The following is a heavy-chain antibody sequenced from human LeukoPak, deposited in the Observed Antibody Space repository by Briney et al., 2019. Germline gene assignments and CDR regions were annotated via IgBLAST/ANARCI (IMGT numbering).Heavy chain of an antibody. J-gene: IGHJ4*02. CDR2: ISGSGDST. V-gene: IGHV3-23*01. CDR1: GFTFRSYG. CDR3: AKSFRSTSLDY. Sequence: GGSLRLSCAASGFTFRSYGMTWVRQAPEKGLEWVSAISGSGDSTYYADSVKGRFTISRDNSRNTLYLQMNSLRAGDTAVYYCAKSFRSTSLDYWGQGTLVTVSS. D-gene: IGHD2-2*01.